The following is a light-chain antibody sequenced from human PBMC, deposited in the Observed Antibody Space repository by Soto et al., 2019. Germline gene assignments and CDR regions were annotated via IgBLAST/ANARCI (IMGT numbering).Light chain of an antibody. J-gene: IGLJ1*01. V-gene: IGLV2-14*03. Sequence: QSALTQPASVSGSPGQSITTSCTGTSSDIGGYNYVSWYQQLPGKVPKLIIYDVSNRPSGVSDRFSGSKSGNAASLTISGLQAEDEADYYCSSYTRTSTLYVFGTGTKLTVL. CDR3: SSYTRTSTLYV. CDR2: DVS. CDR1: SSDIGGYNY.